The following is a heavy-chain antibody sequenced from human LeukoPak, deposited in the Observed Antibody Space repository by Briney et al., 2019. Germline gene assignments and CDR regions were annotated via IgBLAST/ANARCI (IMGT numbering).Heavy chain of an antibody. CDR3: ARDLKVAPAY. CDR1: GFTFSRYG. J-gene: IGHJ4*02. D-gene: IGHD6-25*01. Sequence: PGRSLRLSCAASGFTFSRYGMHWLRQAPGTGLEWVAVIWFDGSNKDYADSVRGRFTISRGNSENMLYLQMNSLRAEDTAVYYCARDLKVAPAYWGQGTLVTVSS. CDR2: IWFDGSNK. V-gene: IGHV3-33*01.